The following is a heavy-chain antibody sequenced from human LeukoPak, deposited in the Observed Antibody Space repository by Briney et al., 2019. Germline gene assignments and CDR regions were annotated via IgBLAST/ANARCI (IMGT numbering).Heavy chain of an antibody. CDR1: GFTFSSFS. CDR2: ISSTRSYI. J-gene: IGHJ4*02. CDR3: ARAAFMASFDY. D-gene: IGHD3-10*01. V-gene: IGHV3-21*01. Sequence: GGPLRLSCAASGFTFSSFSMNWVRQAPGKGLEWVSSISSTRSYIHYADSVKGRFTISRDNAKNSLYLQMNSLRAEDTAVYYCARAAFMASFDYWGQGTLVTVSS.